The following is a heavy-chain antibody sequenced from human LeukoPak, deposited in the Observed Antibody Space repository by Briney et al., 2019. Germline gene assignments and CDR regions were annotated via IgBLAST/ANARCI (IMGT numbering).Heavy chain of an antibody. V-gene: IGHV3-21*01. D-gene: IGHD3-3*01. CDR3: ARSSQILRLFDY. J-gene: IGHJ4*02. CDR1: GFTFSSYS. Sequence: GGSLRLSCAASGFTFSSYSMNWVRQAPGKGLEWVSSISSSSSYIYYADSVKGRFTISRDNAKNSLYLQMNSLRAEDTAVYYCARSSQILRLFDYWGQGTLVTVSS. CDR2: ISSSSSYI.